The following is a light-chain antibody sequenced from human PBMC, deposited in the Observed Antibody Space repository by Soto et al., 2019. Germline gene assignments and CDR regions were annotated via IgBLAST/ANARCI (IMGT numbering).Light chain of an antibody. Sequence: EIVMTQSPATPSVSPGERATLCCRASQSVSSNLAWYQQKPGQAPRLLIYGASTRATGIPARFSGSGSGTEFTLTISSLQSEDFAVYYCQQYNNWPWTFGQGTKVDI. CDR1: QSVSSN. CDR2: GAS. CDR3: QQYNNWPWT. V-gene: IGKV3-15*01. J-gene: IGKJ1*01.